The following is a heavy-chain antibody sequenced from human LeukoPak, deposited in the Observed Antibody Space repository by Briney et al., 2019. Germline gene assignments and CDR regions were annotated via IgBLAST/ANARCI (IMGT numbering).Heavy chain of an antibody. Sequence: ASVKVSCKASGYKFTDDYMHWVRQAPGQGLEFMGWINPDSGFTNYAQKFKGRVTMTRDTSISTAYLEVRSLTSDDTAVYYCARQYYDSSGADAFDIWGQGTMVTVSS. CDR2: INPDSGFT. CDR1: GYKFTDDY. CDR3: ARQYYDSSGADAFDI. D-gene: IGHD3-22*01. J-gene: IGHJ3*02. V-gene: IGHV1-2*02.